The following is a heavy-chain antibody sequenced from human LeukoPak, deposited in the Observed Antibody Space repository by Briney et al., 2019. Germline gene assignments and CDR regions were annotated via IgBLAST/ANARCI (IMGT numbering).Heavy chain of an antibody. V-gene: IGHV5-51*01. J-gene: IGHJ4*02. D-gene: IGHD1-7*01. Sequence: GESLKISCKDSEYSFTNYWIGWVRQMPGKSLEWMGIIRPDDSDTRYSPSFQGQVTISADKSTSTAYLQWSSLKASDTAMYYCTRARHGNCYWDHWGQGTLVTVSS. CDR3: TRARHGNCYWDH. CDR2: IRPDDSDT. CDR1: EYSFTNYW.